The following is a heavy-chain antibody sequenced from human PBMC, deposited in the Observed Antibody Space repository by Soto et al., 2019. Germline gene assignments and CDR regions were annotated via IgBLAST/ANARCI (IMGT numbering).Heavy chain of an antibody. CDR2: TSYKSKWYN. CDR1: GDTVSSNSAS. D-gene: IGHD1-7*01. CDR3: ARNLGNLDWFDP. Sequence: SQTLSLTCSISGDTVSSNSASWNWIRQSPSRGLEWLGRTSYKSKWYNDYAESMKSRININPDTSKNQFSLQLNSVTPEDTAVYYCARNLGNLDWFDPWGQGTLVTVSS. J-gene: IGHJ5*02. V-gene: IGHV6-1*01.